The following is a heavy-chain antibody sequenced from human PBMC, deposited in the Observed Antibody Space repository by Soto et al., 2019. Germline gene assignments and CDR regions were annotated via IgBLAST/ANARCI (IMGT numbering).Heavy chain of an antibody. Sequence: GASVKVSCKASGYTFTSYAMRWVRQAPGQRLEWMGWINAGNGNTKYSQKFQGRVTITRDTSASTAYMELSSLRSEDTAVYYCARDPPGDTIFGVVIIQGDYWGQGTLVTVS. V-gene: IGHV1-3*01. CDR1: GYTFTSYA. J-gene: IGHJ4*02. D-gene: IGHD3-3*01. CDR3: ARDPPGDTIFGVVIIQGDY. CDR2: INAGNGNT.